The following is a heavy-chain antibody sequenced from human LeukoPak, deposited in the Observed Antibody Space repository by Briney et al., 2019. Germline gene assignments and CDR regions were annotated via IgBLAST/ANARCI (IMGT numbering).Heavy chain of an antibody. CDR1: GFTFSSSV. V-gene: IGHV3-23*01. CDR2: ISGGGEAT. J-gene: IGHJ4*02. D-gene: IGHD1-26*01. Sequence: PGGSLRLSCAASGFTFSSSVMSWVRQAPGKGLEWVSAISGGGEATYFADSVMGRFTISRDNFRSTLSLQMNSLRAGDTAVYYCARENDLLYFDYWGQGTLVTVSS. CDR3: ARENDLLYFDY.